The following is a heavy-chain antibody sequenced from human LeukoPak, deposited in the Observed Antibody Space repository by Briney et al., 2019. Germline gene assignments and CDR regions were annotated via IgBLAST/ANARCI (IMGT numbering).Heavy chain of an antibody. V-gene: IGHV1-24*01. J-gene: IGHJ4*02. CDR3: ATEALYCRGGSCYPLHY. CDR2: FDPEDGET. D-gene: IGHD2-15*01. Sequence: ASVKVSCKVFGYTLTELSMQWVRQAPGKGLEWMGGFDPEDGETVYAQKFQGRVTMTEDTSTDTAYMELSSLRSEDTAMYYCATEALYCRGGSCYPLHYWGQGTLVTVSS. CDR1: GYTLTELS.